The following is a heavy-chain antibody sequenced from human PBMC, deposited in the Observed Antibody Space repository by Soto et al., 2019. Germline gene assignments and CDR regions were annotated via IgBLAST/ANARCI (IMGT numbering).Heavy chain of an antibody. V-gene: IGHV3-23*01. D-gene: IGHD3-3*01. CDR2: ISGSGGST. Sequence: GGSLRLSCAASGFTFSSYAMSWVRQAPGKGLEWVSAISGSGGSTYYADSVKGRFTISRDNSKNTLYLQMNSLRAEDTAVYYCAKDPLEDFWAYMDVWGKGTTVTVSS. CDR3: AKDPLEDFWAYMDV. J-gene: IGHJ6*03. CDR1: GFTFSSYA.